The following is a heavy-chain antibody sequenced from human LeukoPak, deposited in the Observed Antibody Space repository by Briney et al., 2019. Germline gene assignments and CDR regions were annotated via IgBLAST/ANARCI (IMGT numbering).Heavy chain of an antibody. CDR3: AKSITMIVGVMAA. Sequence: GGSLRLSCVASGFTFSSYAMSWVRQAPGKGLEWVSAISGSGGRTYYADSVKGRFTISRDNSKNTLYLQMNSLRAEDTAVYYCAKSITMIVGVMAAWGQGTLVTVSS. D-gene: IGHD3-22*01. CDR1: GFTFSSYA. V-gene: IGHV3-23*01. J-gene: IGHJ5*02. CDR2: ISGSGGRT.